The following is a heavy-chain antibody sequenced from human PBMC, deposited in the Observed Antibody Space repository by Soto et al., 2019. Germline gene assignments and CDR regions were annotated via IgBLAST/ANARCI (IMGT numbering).Heavy chain of an antibody. CDR3: ASAHRFLNDNWFDP. CDR2: ISSSGSTI. CDR1: GFTFSDYY. V-gene: IGHV3-11*01. D-gene: IGHD3-3*01. J-gene: IGHJ5*01. Sequence: QVQLVESGGGLVKPGGSLRLSCAASGFTFSDYYMSWIRQAPGKGLEWVSYISSSGSTIYYADSVKGRFTISRDNAKNSLYLEMNSLRAEDTAVYYCASAHRFLNDNWFDPWGQGTLVTVSS.